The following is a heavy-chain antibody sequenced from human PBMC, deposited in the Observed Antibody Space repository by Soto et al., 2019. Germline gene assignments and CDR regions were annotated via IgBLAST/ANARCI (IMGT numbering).Heavy chain of an antibody. D-gene: IGHD2-8*01. J-gene: IGHJ4*02. CDR2: ISSSSSSR. CDR1: GFTFSSYE. CDR3: ARDLGVGEAGFEY. Sequence: PGGSLRLSCAASGFTFSSYEMNWVRQAPGRGLEWVSYISSSSSSRYYADSVKGRFTISRDNAKNSLYLQMNSLRAEDTAVYYCARDLGVGEAGFEYWGQGTLVTVSS. V-gene: IGHV3-48*03.